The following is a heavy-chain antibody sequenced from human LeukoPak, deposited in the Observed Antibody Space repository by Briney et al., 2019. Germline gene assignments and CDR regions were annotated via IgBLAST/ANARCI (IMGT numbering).Heavy chain of an antibody. CDR1: GGSISSYY. CDR3: ARGSGGSYGY. D-gene: IGHD1-26*01. Sequence: SETLSLTCTVSGGSISSYYWSWIRQPPGKGLEWIGYIYYSGSTYYNPSLKSRVTISVDTSKNQFSLKLSSVTAADTAVYYCARGSGGSYGYWGQGTLVTVSS. CDR2: IYYSGST. J-gene: IGHJ4*02. V-gene: IGHV4-59*01.